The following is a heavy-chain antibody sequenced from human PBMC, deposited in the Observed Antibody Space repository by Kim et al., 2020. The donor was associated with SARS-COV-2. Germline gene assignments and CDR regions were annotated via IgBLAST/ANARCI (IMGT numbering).Heavy chain of an antibody. J-gene: IGHJ4*02. V-gene: IGHV3-30*02. Sequence: ESVKVRFTISRDDSKTPVYLELNSLRDEDSAVYYCATEGGTSGRCGYFDSWGQGTLVTVSS. CDR3: ATEGGTSGRCGYFDS. D-gene: IGHD2-15*01.